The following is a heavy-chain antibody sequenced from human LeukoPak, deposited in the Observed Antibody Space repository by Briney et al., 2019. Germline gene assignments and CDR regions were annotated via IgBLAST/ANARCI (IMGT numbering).Heavy chain of an antibody. V-gene: IGHV4-4*09. CDR1: GGSISSYY. CDR2: IYTSGST. D-gene: IGHD3-3*01. Sequence: SETLSLTCTVSGGSISSYYWSWIRQPPGKGLEWIGYIYTSGSTNYNPSLKSRVTISVDTSKNQFSLKLSSVTAADTAVYYCARHFYDFWSGYSYNWFDPWGQGTLVTVSS. CDR3: ARHFYDFWSGYSYNWFDP. J-gene: IGHJ5*02.